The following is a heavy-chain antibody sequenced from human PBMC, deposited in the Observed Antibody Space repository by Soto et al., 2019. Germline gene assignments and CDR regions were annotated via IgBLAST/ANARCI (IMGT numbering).Heavy chain of an antibody. CDR3: ARVKAQILSGGCYGGDDI. Sequence: EVQLLESGGGLVQPGGSLRLSCAASGFTFSNYAMSWVRQAPGKGLEWVATIRGSGGNTHYADSVKGRFTTSRDNSENTVYLQMNSLRAEDTAVYYCARVKAQILSGGCYGGDDIWGHGTMVTVSS. D-gene: IGHD6-19*01. CDR1: GFTFSNYA. CDR2: IRGSGGNT. V-gene: IGHV3-23*01. J-gene: IGHJ3*02.